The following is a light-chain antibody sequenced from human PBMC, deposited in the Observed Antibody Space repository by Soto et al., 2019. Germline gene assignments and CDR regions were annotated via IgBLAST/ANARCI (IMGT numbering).Light chain of an antibody. CDR3: GSWDGYLSAYV. V-gene: IGLV1-47*02. J-gene: IGLJ1*01. CDR2: YNN. Sequence: QSVLTQPPSASGTPGQVVTISCSGGDSNIGSNSVYWYQHLPRMAPKLLIYYNNQRPSGVPDRFSGSRSGTSATLAIVGLRSEDEAVYYCGSWDGYLSAYVFGTGTKVTVL. CDR1: DSNIGSNS.